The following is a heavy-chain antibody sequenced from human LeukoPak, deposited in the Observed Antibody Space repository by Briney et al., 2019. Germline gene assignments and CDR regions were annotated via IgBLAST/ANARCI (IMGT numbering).Heavy chain of an antibody. CDR2: MYYSGST. CDR3: ARVDCSGGSCYAHPYMDV. D-gene: IGHD2-15*01. CDR1: GGSFSGYY. V-gene: IGHV4-59*01. Sequence: SETLSLTCAVYGGSFSGYYWGWIRQPPGKGLEWIGYMYYSGSTKYNPSVKSRATISVDKSKNQFSLRLSSVIAADTAVYYCARVDCSGGSCYAHPYMDVWGKGTTVAVSS. J-gene: IGHJ6*03.